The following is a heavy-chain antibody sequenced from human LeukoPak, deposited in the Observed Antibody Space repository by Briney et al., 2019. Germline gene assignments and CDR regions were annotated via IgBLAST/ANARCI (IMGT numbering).Heavy chain of an antibody. Sequence: SETLSLTCTVSGGSISSGSYYWSWIRQPAGKGLEWIGRIYAGGSTNYNPSLKSRLTMSAVTSKNQFFLRLTSVTAADTAVYYCARARWANGLDSWGQGALVIVSS. CDR3: ARARWANGLDS. CDR2: IYAGGST. V-gene: IGHV4-61*02. CDR1: GGSISSGSYY. J-gene: IGHJ4*02. D-gene: IGHD2-8*01.